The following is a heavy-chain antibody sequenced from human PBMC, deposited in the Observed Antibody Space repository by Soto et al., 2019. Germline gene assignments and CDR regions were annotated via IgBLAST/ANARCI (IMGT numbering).Heavy chain of an antibody. CDR2: IVVGSGNT. D-gene: IGHD3-3*01. V-gene: IGHV1-58*01. J-gene: IGHJ4*02. Sequence: SVKVSCKASGFTFTSSAVQWVRQARGQRLEWIGWIVVGSGNTNYAQKFQERVTITRDMSTSTAYMELSSLRSEDTAVYYCAADNDFWSGSYYFDYWGQGTLVTVSS. CDR1: GFTFTSSA. CDR3: AADNDFWSGSYYFDY.